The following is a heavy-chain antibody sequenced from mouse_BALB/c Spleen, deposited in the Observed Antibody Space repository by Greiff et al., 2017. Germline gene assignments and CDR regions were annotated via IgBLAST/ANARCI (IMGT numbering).Heavy chain of an antibody. Sequence: EVMLVESGGGLVKPGGSLKLSCAASGFTFSSYAMSWVRQSPEKRLEWVAEISSGGSYTYYPDTVTGRFTISRDNAKNTLYLEMSSLRSEDTAMYYCARDMITTGYAMGYWGQGTSVTVSS. CDR3: ARDMITTGYAMGY. CDR1: GFTFSSYA. J-gene: IGHJ4*01. D-gene: IGHD2-4*01. V-gene: IGHV5-9-4*01. CDR2: ISSGGSYT.